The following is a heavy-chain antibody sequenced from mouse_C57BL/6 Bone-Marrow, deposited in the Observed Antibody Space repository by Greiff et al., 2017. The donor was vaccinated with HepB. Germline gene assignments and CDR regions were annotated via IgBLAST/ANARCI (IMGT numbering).Heavy chain of an antibody. CDR1: GYTFTSYG. Sequence: VKLVESGAELARPGASVKLSCKASGYTFTSYGISWVKQRTGQGLEWIGEIYPRSGNTYYNEKFKGKATLTADKSSSTAYMELRSLTSEDSAVYFCANYYGSSYGGFAYWGQGTLVTVSA. J-gene: IGHJ3*01. CDR3: ANYYGSSYGGFAY. CDR2: IYPRSGNT. D-gene: IGHD1-1*01. V-gene: IGHV1-81*01.